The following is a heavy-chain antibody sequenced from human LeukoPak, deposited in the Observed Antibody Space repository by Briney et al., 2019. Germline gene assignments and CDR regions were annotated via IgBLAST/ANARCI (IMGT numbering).Heavy chain of an antibody. D-gene: IGHD5-18*01. J-gene: IGHJ6*02. V-gene: IGHV3-11*01. CDR1: GFTFSDYY. CDR2: ISSSGSTI. Sequence: GGSLRLSCAASGFTFSDYYMSWIRQAPGKGLEWVSYISSSGSTIYYADSVKGRFTISRDNAKNSLYLQMNSLRAEDTAVYYCARDSGYGAYYYDMDVWGQGTTVTVSS. CDR3: ARDSGYGAYYYDMDV.